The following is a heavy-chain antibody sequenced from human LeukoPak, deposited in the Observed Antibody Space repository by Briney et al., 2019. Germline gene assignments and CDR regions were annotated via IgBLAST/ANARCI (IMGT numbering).Heavy chain of an antibody. CDR1: GFTFSSYD. V-gene: IGHV3-13*01. D-gene: IGHD3-22*01. J-gene: IGHJ2*01. Sequence: GGSLRLSCAASGFTFSSYDMHWVRQATGKGLEWVSAIGTAGDTYYPGSVKGRFTISRENAKNSLYLQMNSLRAGDTAVYYCAREDSSGGDFDLWGRGTLVTVSS. CDR2: IGTAGDT. CDR3: AREDSSGGDFDL.